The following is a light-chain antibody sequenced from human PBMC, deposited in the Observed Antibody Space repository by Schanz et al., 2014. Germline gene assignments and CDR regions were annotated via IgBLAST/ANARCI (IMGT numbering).Light chain of an antibody. CDR2: WAS. CDR1: QSVLYTSDNKNY. Sequence: DIVMTQSPDSLAVSLGERATINCKSSQSVLYTSDNKNYLAWYQHKPGQPPKLLISWASTRESGVPDRFSGSGSGTDFTLTISSLQAEDVAVYSCQQYYSAPLTFGGGTKVEIK. CDR3: QQYYSAPLT. V-gene: IGKV4-1*01. J-gene: IGKJ4*01.